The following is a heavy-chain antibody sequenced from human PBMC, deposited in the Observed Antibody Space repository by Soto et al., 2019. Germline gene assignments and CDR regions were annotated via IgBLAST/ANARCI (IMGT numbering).Heavy chain of an antibody. CDR1: GFTFSNHA. CDR3: ARDIGSGTYYYYGMDV. D-gene: IGHD3-10*01. Sequence: GGSLRLSCTASGFTFSNHAIHWVRQAPGKGLEWVAVIWYDGSNKYYAESVKGRFTTSRDSPKNTLYLQMDSLRAEDMAVYYCARDIGSGTYYYYGMDVWGQGTTVTVSS. V-gene: IGHV3-30*04. CDR2: IWYDGSNK. J-gene: IGHJ6*02.